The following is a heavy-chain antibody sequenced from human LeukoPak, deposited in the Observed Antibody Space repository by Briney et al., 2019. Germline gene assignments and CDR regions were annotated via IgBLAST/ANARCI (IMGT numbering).Heavy chain of an antibody. CDR1: GGSISSYY. Sequence: PSETLSLTCTVSGGSISSYYWSWIRQSPGKGLEWIGYIHYSGSTNYNPSLKSRVTISVDTSKNQFSLKLSSVTTADTAVYYCARLHRGEEAFDIWGQGTMVTVSS. V-gene: IGHV4-59*01. J-gene: IGHJ3*02. CDR3: ARLHRGEEAFDI. CDR2: IHYSGST.